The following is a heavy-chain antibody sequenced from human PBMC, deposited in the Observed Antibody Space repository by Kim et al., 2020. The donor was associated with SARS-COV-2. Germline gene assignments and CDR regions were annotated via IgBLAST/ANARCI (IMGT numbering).Heavy chain of an antibody. Sequence: SETLSLMCTVSGGSVSNGAYYWGWIRQPPGKGLEWIGTIYYIGSTYYNWSLKSRVTISADTSKNQFSLSLSSVTAADTAVYYCARKGYNWNLVDYWGQGTLVTVSS. CDR1: GGSVSNGAYY. J-gene: IGHJ4*02. CDR2: IYYIGST. D-gene: IGHD1-7*01. V-gene: IGHV4-39*01. CDR3: ARKGYNWNLVDY.